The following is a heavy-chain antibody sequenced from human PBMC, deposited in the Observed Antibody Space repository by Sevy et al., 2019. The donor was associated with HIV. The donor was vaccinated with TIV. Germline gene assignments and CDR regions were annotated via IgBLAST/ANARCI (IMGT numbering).Heavy chain of an antibody. Sequence: SETQSLTCVVSGGSITSTNWWSWFRQPPGKGLEWIGEISHSGSSNYNPSLNTRVTISMDKSNNRFSLKLTSVTAADTAVYYCARELSTPNFDFWGQGALVTVSS. CDR3: ARELSTPNFDF. V-gene: IGHV4-4*02. J-gene: IGHJ4*02. D-gene: IGHD2-15*01. CDR1: GGSITSTNW. CDR2: ISHSGSS.